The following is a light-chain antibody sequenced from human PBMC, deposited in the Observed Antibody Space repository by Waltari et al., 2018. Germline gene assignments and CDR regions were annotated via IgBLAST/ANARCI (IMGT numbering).Light chain of an antibody. J-gene: IGKJ4*01. CDR2: KTS. Sequence: DIQMTQSPSTLSASVGDRVTITCRASQSISNWLAWYQQKPGKAPKFLIYKTSNLESGVPSRFSGSESGTEFTLTISSLQPDDFATYYCQQYNVYSLTFGGGTKVEIK. CDR1: QSISNW. CDR3: QQYNVYSLT. V-gene: IGKV1-5*03.